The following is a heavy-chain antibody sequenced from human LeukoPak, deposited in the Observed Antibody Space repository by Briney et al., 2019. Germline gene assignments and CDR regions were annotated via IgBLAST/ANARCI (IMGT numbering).Heavy chain of an antibody. CDR1: GFTFSSYG. V-gene: IGHV3-23*01. CDR2: ISGSGGST. D-gene: IGHD3-3*01. CDR3: AKPKDFGIVIPYYFDY. J-gene: IGHJ4*02. Sequence: GGTLRLSCAASGFTFSSYGMSWVRQAPGKGLEWVSAISGSGGSTYYADSVKGRFTISRDNSKNSLYLQMNSLTTEDTALYFCAKPKDFGIVIPYYFDYWGQGSLVTVSS.